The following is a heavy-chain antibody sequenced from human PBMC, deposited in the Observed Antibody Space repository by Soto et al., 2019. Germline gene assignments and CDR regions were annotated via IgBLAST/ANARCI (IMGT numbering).Heavy chain of an antibody. CDR3: ARIDGTAAGHYYYGMDV. V-gene: IGHV4-39*01. CDR1: GGSISSSSYY. D-gene: IGHD6-13*01. J-gene: IGHJ6*02. Sequence: TLSLTCTVSGGSISSSSYYWGWIRQPPGKGLEWIGSIYYSGSTYYNPSLKSRVTISVDTSKNQFSLKLSSVTAADTAVYYCARIDGTAAGHYYYGMDVWGQGTTVTVSS. CDR2: IYYSGST.